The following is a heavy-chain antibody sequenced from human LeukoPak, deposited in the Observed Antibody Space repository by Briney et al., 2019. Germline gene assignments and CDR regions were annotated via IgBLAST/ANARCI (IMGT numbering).Heavy chain of an antibody. V-gene: IGHV4-39*01. CDR2: IYYSGST. J-gene: IGHJ4*02. CDR3: ASSVLRFLEWWTYYFDY. CDR1: GGSISSSSYY. D-gene: IGHD3-3*01. Sequence: ASETLSLTCTVSGGSISSSSYYWGWIRQPPGKGLEWIGSIYYSGSTYYNPSLKSRVTISVDTSKNQFSLKLSSVTAADTAVYYCASSVLRFLEWWTYYFDYWGQGTLVTVSS.